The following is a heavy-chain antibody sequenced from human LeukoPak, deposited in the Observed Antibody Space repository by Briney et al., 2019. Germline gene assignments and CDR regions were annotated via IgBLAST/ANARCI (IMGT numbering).Heavy chain of an antibody. Sequence: GASVKVSCKASGFTFSNSAIQWVRQARGQRLEWIGWIVVGSGNTNYARKLQDRVTITRDMSTSTAYMELRGLRTEDTAVYYCAADTLQVGSWGQGTLVTVSS. D-gene: IGHD4-11*01. CDR3: AADTLQVGS. CDR2: IVVGSGNT. J-gene: IGHJ4*02. V-gene: IGHV1-58*02. CDR1: GFTFSNSA.